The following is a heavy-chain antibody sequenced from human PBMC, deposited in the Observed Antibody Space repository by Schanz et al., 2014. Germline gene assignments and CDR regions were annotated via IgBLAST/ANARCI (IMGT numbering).Heavy chain of an antibody. CDR2: VSSYDTTV. D-gene: IGHD3-3*01. CDR3: ARYGFRKFGVVYGLAV. CDR1: GFTFADYY. J-gene: IGHJ6*02. V-gene: IGHV3-11*01. Sequence: VQLAESGGGLVQPGGSLRLSCAGSGFTFADYYMTWIRQAPGKGLEWISYVSSYDTTVSYADSVKGRFTISRDNAKNSVYLQMNSLRVEDTAVYYCARYGFRKFGVVYGLAVWGQGTTVTVS.